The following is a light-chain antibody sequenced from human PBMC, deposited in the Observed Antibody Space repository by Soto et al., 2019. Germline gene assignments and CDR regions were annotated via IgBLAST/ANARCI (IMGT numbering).Light chain of an antibody. V-gene: IGKV4-1*01. CDR1: QSVSFSSNNKNF. Sequence: DIVMTQSPDSLAVSLGERATINCKSSQSVSFSSNNKNFLAWYQQKPGQPPKLLIYLASTRESGVPDRFSGSGSGTDFTLTISSLQAADVAVYYCQQYYNTPWTFGQGTKVEIK. CDR3: QQYYNTPWT. CDR2: LAS. J-gene: IGKJ1*01.